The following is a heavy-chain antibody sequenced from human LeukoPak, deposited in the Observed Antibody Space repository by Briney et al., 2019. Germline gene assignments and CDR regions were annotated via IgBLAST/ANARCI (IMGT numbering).Heavy chain of an antibody. D-gene: IGHD6-19*01. V-gene: IGHV3-7*01. Sequence: PGGSLRLSCAASGFTFSSYWMGWVRQAPGKGLEWVANIKQDGSEKYYVDSVKGRFTISRDNAKNSLYLQMNSLRAEDTAVYYCARLGYSSGWYDFDTSYYYGMDVWGQGTTVTVSS. CDR3: ARLGYSSGWYDFDTSYYYGMDV. CDR2: IKQDGSEK. J-gene: IGHJ6*02. CDR1: GFTFSSYW.